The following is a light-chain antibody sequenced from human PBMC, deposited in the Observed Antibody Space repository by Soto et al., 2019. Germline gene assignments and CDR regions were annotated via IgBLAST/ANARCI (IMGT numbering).Light chain of an antibody. CDR2: AAS. CDR3: QQYYSYPRT. V-gene: IGKV1-8*01. Sequence: AIRMTQSPSSLSSSTGERVTITWRASQGISSYLAWYQQKPGKAPKRLLYAASTLQSGVPSRFSGSGSGTDFTLTISCLQSEDFATYYCQQYYSYPRTFGPGTKVDIK. J-gene: IGKJ3*01. CDR1: QGISSY.